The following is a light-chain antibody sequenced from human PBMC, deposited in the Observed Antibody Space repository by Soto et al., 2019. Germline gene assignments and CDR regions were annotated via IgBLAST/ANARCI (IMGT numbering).Light chain of an antibody. V-gene: IGLV2-8*01. CDR3: SSYAGSSNV. CDR2: EVN. Sequence: QSVLTQPPSASGSPGQSVAISCTGTTSDVGGYNYVSWYQQHPGKAPKLMIYEVNKRPSGVPDRFSGSKSGNTVSLTVSGLQTEDEADYYCSSYAGSSNVFGTGTKVTGL. CDR1: TSDVGGYNY. J-gene: IGLJ1*01.